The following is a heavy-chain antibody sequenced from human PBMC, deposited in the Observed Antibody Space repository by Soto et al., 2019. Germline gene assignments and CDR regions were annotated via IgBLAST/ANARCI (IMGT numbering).Heavy chain of an antibody. CDR2: ISAYNGNT. Sequence: ASVKVSCKASGYTFTSYVISWVRQAPGQGLEWMGWISAYNGNTNYAQKLQGRVTMTTDTSTSTAYMELRSLRSDDTAVYYCASSSPEVVPAAMFRSFDYWGQGTLVTVSS. CDR3: ASSSPEVVPAAMFRSFDY. D-gene: IGHD2-2*01. J-gene: IGHJ4*02. CDR1: GYTFTSYV. V-gene: IGHV1-18*01.